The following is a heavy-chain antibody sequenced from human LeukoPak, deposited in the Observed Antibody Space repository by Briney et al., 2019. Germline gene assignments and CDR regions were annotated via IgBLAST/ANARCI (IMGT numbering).Heavy chain of an antibody. J-gene: IGHJ4*02. CDR1: GGSISSYY. Sequence: SETLSLTCTVSGGSISSYYWSWIRQPPGKGLEWIGYIYYSGSTNYNPSLKSRVTISVDTSKNQFSLKLSSVTAADTAVYYCARLWGRNWNYPDYWGQGTLVTVSS. D-gene: IGHD1-7*01. CDR2: IYYSGST. CDR3: ARLWGRNWNYPDY. V-gene: IGHV4-59*12.